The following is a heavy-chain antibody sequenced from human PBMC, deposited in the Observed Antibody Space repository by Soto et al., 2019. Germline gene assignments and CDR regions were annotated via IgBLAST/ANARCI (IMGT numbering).Heavy chain of an antibody. CDR3: ARDSGYDFAYNWFDP. J-gene: IGHJ5*02. CDR1: GYTFTGYY. CDR2: INPNSGGT. Sequence: ASVKVSCKASGYTFTGYYMHWVRQAPGQGLEWMGWINPNSGGTNYAQKFQGWVTMTRDTSISTAYMELSRLRSDDTAVYYCARDSGYDFAYNWFDPWGQGTLDTVSS. V-gene: IGHV1-2*04. D-gene: IGHD5-12*01.